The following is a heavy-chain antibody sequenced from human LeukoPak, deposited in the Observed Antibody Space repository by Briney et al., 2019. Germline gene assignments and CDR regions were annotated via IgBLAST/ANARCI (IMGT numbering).Heavy chain of an antibody. CDR2: INPSGGST. CDR1: GYTFTSYY. V-gene: IGHV1-46*01. J-gene: IGHJ6*02. CDR3: ARDREDTMVPYGMDV. Sequence: ASVKVSCKASGYTFTSYYMHWVRQAPGQGLEWMGIINPSGGSTSYAQKFQGRVTMTRGTSTSTVYMELSSLRSEDTAVYYCARDREDTMVPYGMDVWGQGTTVTVSS. D-gene: IGHD3-10*01.